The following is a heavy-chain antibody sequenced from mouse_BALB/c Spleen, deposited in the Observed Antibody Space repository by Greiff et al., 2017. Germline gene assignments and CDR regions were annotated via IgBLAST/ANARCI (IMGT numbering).Heavy chain of an antibody. J-gene: IGHJ4*01. CDR3: ARNHYYGSSSYAMDY. CDR2: ISTYYGDA. V-gene: IGHV1S137*01. D-gene: IGHD1-1*01. Sequence: VQLQQSGAELVRPGVSVKISCKGSGYTFTDYAMHWVKQSHAKSLEWIGVISTYYGDASYNQKFKGKATMTVDKSSSTAYMELARLTSEDSAIYYCARNHYYGSSSYAMDYWGQGTSVTVSS. CDR1: GYTFTDYA.